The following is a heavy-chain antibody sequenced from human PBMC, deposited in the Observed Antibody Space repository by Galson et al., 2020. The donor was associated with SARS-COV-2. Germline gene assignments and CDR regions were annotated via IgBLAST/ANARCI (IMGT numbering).Heavy chain of an antibody. CDR1: GYTLTELS. Sequence: ASVKVSCKVSGYTLTELSMHWVRQAPGKGLEWMGGFDPEDGETIYAQKFQGRVTMIEDTSTDTAYMELSSLRSEDTAVYYCATASVLRYFDWARWFDPWGQGTLVTVSS. CDR2: FDPEDGET. J-gene: IGHJ5*02. D-gene: IGHD3-9*01. CDR3: ATASVLRYFDWARWFDP. V-gene: IGHV1-24*01.